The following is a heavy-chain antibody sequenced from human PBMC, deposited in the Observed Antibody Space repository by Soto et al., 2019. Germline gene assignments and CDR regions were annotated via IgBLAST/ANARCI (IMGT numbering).Heavy chain of an antibody. D-gene: IGHD2-2*01. V-gene: IGHV4-34*01. CDR1: GQSFSGHT. J-gene: IGHJ4*02. CDR3: ARGSGIAVIPGELEDVHYDY. Sequence: QVQLQQWGAGLLKPSETLSLTCAVYGQSFSGHTWSWIRQSPGKGLEWIGEISQSGSTYYNPSLKARFTISADTSKNQCSLTLNSVTAADTGVFYCARGSGIAVIPGELEDVHYDYWGQGTLVSVSS. CDR2: ISQSGST.